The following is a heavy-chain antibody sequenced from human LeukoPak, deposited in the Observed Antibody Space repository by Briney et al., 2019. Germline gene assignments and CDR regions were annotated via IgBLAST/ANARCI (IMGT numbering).Heavy chain of an antibody. CDR1: GYTLTELS. V-gene: IGHV1-24*01. Sequence: ASVKVSCKVSGYTLTELSMHWVRQAPGKGLEWVGGFDPEDGETIYAQKFQGRVTMTEDTSTDTAYMELSSLRSEDTAVYYCATDPYYYGSGSPPFRGMDVWGQGTTVTVSS. CDR2: FDPEDGET. J-gene: IGHJ6*02. D-gene: IGHD3-10*01. CDR3: ATDPYYYGSGSPPFRGMDV.